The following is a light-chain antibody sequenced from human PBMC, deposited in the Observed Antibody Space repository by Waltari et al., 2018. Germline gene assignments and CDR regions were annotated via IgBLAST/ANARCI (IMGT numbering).Light chain of an antibody. CDR2: KTS. CDR3: QRYKTSFRT. Sequence: DIQMTQSPSTLSASVGDRVTITCRASQNISPWLAWHQQKPGKAPRLLIYKTSTLESGVPSRFSGSGSGTEFTLTISSLQPEDFATYYRQRYKTSFRTFGQGTRVEIK. V-gene: IGKV1-5*03. J-gene: IGKJ1*01. CDR1: QNISPW.